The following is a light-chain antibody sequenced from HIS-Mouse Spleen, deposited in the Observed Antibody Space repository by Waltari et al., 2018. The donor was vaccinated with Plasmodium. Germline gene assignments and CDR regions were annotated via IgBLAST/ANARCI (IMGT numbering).Light chain of an antibody. CDR1: SSDVGSYNL. V-gene: IGLV2-23*03. CDR3: CSYAGSSTFV. Sequence: QSALTQPASVSGSPGQSITISCTGTSSDVGSYNLVSWYQQHPGKAPKLMIYEGCKRPSGFSNRFSGSKSGNTASLTISGLQAEDEADYYCCSYAGSSTFVFGGGTKLTVL. CDR2: EGC. J-gene: IGLJ3*02.